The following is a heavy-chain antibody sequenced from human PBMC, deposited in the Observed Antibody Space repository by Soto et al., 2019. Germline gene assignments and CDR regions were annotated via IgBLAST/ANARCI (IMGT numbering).Heavy chain of an antibody. Sequence: VQLQESGPGLVRASETLSLTCTVSGGSLSGYYWTWIRQPAGKGLEWIGCIYSSGTTKYNPALKSRVTMSLDTSKNQFSLSLSSVTATDTAVYYCARGQRFSDWFDPWGPGTLVTVSS. CDR2: IYSSGTT. CDR1: GGSLSGYY. D-gene: IGHD3-3*01. CDR3: ARGQRFSDWFDP. V-gene: IGHV4-4*07. J-gene: IGHJ5*02.